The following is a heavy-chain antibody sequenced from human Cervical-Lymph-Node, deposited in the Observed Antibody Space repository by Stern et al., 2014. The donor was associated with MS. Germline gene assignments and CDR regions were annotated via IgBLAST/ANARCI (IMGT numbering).Heavy chain of an antibody. CDR1: GFTFSDYA. CDR3: ARALFGGFIYDL. J-gene: IGHJ5*02. CDR2: ISYDGTNK. Sequence: QVQLVESGGGVVQPGRSQGLSCAASGFTFSDYAMHWVRQAPGKGPEGVAFISYDGTNKDYADSVKGRFSISRDDSKNTLYLQMNSLRGEDTAVYYCARALFGGFIYDLWGQGALLTVSS. D-gene: IGHD3-16*01. V-gene: IGHV3-30*01.